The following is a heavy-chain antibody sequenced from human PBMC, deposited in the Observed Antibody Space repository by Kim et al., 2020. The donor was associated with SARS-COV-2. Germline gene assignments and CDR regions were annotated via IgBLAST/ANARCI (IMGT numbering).Heavy chain of an antibody. V-gene: IGHV3-23*01. J-gene: IGHJ4*02. CDR3: AKRDSTSGYDY. Sequence: GGSLRLSCAASGLTISTYAMAWVRQAPGKGLEWVSAISGSGVSTYYVDSVKGRFTISRDNSENTLYLQMDSLRVEDTAVYYCAKRDSTSGYDYWGQGTLVTVSS. D-gene: IGHD3-3*01. CDR1: GLTISTYA. CDR2: ISGSGVST.